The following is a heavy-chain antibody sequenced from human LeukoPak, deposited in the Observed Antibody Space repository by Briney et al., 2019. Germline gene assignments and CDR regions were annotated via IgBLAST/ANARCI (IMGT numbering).Heavy chain of an antibody. J-gene: IGHJ6*02. CDR3: ARGGLRRLRKDYYYYGMDV. D-gene: IGHD4-17*01. CDR1: GGSFSGYY. V-gene: IGHV4-34*01. CDR2: INHSGST. Sequence: SETLSLTCAVYGGSFSGYYWSWIRQPPGKGLEWIGEINHSGSTNYNPSLKGRVTISVDTSKNQFSLKLSSVTAADTAVYYCARGGLRRLRKDYYYYGMDVWGQGTTVTVSS.